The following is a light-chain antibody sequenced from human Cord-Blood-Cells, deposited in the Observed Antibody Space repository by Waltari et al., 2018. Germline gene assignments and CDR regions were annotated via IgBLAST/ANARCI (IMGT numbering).Light chain of an antibody. Sequence: SSELTQDPAVSVALGHTVRITCQGDSLRSYYASWYQQKPGQAPVLVIYGKNNRPSGIPDLFSGSSSGNTASLTITGAQAEDEADYYCNTRDSSGNHLVFGGGTKLTVL. CDR3: NTRDSSGNHLV. CDR2: GKN. V-gene: IGLV3-19*01. J-gene: IGLJ3*02. CDR1: SLRSYY.